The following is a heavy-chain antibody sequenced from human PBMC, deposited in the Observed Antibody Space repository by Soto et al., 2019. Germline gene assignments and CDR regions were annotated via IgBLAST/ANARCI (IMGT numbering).Heavy chain of an antibody. J-gene: IGHJ4*02. CDR1: GFIFSHYA. V-gene: IGHV3-23*01. Sequence: DVQLLESGGGLAQPGASLRLSCEASGFIFSHYAMTWVRQAPGKGLEWVSTVAYNGDPYSPDSVKGRFTISRDNSRNTVTLQMTSLRAEDTAVYFCAKTRGTTVPSGTRTFDYWGQGTLVTVSS. CDR3: AKTRGTTVPSGTRTFDY. D-gene: IGHD1-1*01. CDR2: VAYNGDP.